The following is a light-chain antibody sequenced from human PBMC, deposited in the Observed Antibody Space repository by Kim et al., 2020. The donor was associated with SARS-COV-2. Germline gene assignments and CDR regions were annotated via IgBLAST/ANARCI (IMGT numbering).Light chain of an antibody. V-gene: IGKV4-1*01. J-gene: IGKJ1*01. Sequence: DIVMTQWPESLAVSLGERASIHCDSSQTVLYNTNKKNYLAWYQQKPGQPPKLLISWASIRESGVPDRFSGTGSETFFTLTIDNVQAEDVAIYYCQQYYSPRWSFGQGTKVDIK. CDR3: QQYYSPRWS. CDR2: WAS. CDR1: QTVLYNTNKKNY.